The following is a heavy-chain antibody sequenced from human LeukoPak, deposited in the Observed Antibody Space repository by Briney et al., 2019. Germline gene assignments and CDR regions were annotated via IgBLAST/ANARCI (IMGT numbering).Heavy chain of an antibody. CDR3: ASSRAGYLFDY. D-gene: IGHD5-24*01. CDR1: AGSISSGGYY. J-gene: IGHJ4*02. CDR2: IYYSGST. V-gene: IGHV4-31*03. Sequence: SETLSLTCTVSAGSISSGGYYWSWIRQDPGKGLEWIGYIYYSGSTYYNPSLKSRLSISVDTSQNQFSLKLSSVTAADTAVYYCASSRAGYLFDYWGRGTLVTVYS.